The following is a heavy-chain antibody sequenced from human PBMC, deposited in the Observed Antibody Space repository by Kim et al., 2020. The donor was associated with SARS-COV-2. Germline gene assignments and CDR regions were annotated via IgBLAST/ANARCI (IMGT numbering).Heavy chain of an antibody. CDR3: ARDLYGGNSLGY. V-gene: IGHV3-21*01. J-gene: IGHJ4*02. D-gene: IGHD4-17*01. CDR2: ISSSSSYI. CDR1: GFTFSSYS. Sequence: GGSLRLSCAASGFTFSSYSMNWVRQAPGKGLEWVSSISSSSSYIYYADSVKGRFTISRDNAKNSLYLQMNSLRAEDTAVYYCARDLYGGNSLGYWGQGTLVTVSS.